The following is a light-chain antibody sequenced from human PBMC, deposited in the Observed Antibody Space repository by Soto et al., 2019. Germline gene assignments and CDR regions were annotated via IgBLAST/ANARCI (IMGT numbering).Light chain of an antibody. V-gene: IGKV3-20*01. Sequence: EIVLTQSPGTLSLSPGERATLSCRASQTISNTYLPWYRQKPGQAPRLLMYAASSRANGVPDRFSGSGSGTDFTLTISRLEPEDFAVYYCQQSRSSPITFGQGTRLDIK. CDR1: QTISNTY. J-gene: IGKJ5*01. CDR2: AAS. CDR3: QQSRSSPIT.